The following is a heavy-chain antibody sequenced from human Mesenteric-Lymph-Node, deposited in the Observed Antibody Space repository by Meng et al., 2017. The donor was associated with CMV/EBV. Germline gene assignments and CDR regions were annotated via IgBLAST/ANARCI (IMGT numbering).Heavy chain of an antibody. Sequence: ASVKVSCKASGYTFTGYYMHWVRQAPGQGLEWMGWINPNSGGTNYAQKFQGRVTMTRDMSISTAYMELSRLRSDDTAVYYCARGRHVLRFLEWLLKADYGMDVWGQGTTVTVSS. D-gene: IGHD3-3*01. CDR3: ARGRHVLRFLEWLLKADYGMDV. J-gene: IGHJ6*02. V-gene: IGHV1-2*02. CDR1: GYTFTGYY. CDR2: INPNSGGT.